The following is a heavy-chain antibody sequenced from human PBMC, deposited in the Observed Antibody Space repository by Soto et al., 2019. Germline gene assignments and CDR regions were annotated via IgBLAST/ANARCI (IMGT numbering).Heavy chain of an antibody. CDR3: ARSLSLSPIAAAGPTTHYYYGMDV. D-gene: IGHD6-13*01. J-gene: IGHJ6*02. CDR1: GDRVPRNIAS. V-gene: IGHV6-1*01. Sequence: SQTPSFPLALSGDRVPRNIASWNWIRPSPSRGLEWLGKTYYRSKWYNDYAVSVKSRITINPDTSKNQFSLQLNSVTPEDTAVYYCARSLSLSPIAAAGPTTHYYYGMDVWGQGTTVTVSS. CDR2: TYYRSKWYN.